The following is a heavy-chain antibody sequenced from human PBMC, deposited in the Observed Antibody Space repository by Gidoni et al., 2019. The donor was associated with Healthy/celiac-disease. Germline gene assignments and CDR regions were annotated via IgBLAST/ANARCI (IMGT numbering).Heavy chain of an antibody. D-gene: IGHD2-15*01. CDR3: ARRWSGWGYCSGGSCFAFDY. V-gene: IGHV4-39*01. CDR2: ISYSGST. J-gene: IGHJ4*02. Sequence: QLQLQESGPGLVKPSETLSLTCTVSGGLISSRSPHWGWIRQPPGKGLEWIGSISYSGSTYYTPSLKSRVTISVDTSKNQFSLKLSSVTAADTAVYYCARRWSGWGYCSGGSCFAFDYWGQGTLVTVSS. CDR1: GGLISSRSPH.